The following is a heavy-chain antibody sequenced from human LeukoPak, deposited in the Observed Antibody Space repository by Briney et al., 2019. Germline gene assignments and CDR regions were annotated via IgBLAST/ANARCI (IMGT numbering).Heavy chain of an antibody. CDR2: ISGSGGST. D-gene: IGHD3-22*01. V-gene: IGHV3-23*01. J-gene: IGHJ4*02. Sequence: QPGGSLRLSCAASGFTFSSYWMHWVRQAPGKGLVWVSAISGSGGSTYYADSVKGRFTISRDNSKNTLYLQMNSLRAEDTAVYYCAKRAGNQYYYYDSSGGETDYWGQGTLVTVSS. CDR3: AKRAGNQYYYYDSSGGETDY. CDR1: GFTFSSYW.